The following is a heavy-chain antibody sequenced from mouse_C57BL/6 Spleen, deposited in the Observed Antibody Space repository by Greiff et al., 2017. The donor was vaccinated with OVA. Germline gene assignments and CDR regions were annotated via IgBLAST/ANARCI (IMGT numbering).Heavy chain of an antibody. CDR3: TTPWFAY. CDR1: GFNIKDDY. Sequence: VQLQQSGAELVRPGASVKLSCTASGFNIKDDYMHWVKQRPEQGLEWIGWIDPENGDTESASKFQGKATITADTSSNPAYLQLSSLTSEDTAVYYCTTPWFAYWGQGILVTVSA. V-gene: IGHV14-4*01. CDR2: IDPENGDT. J-gene: IGHJ3*01.